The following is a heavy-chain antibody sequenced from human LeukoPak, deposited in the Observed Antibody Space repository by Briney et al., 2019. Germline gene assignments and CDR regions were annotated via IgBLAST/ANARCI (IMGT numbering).Heavy chain of an antibody. CDR1: GFTFSSYW. J-gene: IGHJ5*02. D-gene: IGHD3-10*01. CDR2: IKQDGSEK. Sequence: GGSLRLSCAASGFTFSSYWMSWVRQAPGKGLEWVANIKQDGSEKYYVDSVKGRFTISRDNAKNSLYLQMNSLRAEDTAVYYCAKISGENPRRNWFDPWGQGTLVTVSS. V-gene: IGHV3-7*01. CDR3: AKISGENPRRNWFDP.